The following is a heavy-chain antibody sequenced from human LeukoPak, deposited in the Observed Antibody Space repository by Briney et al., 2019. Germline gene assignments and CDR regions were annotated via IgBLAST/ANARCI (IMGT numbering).Heavy chain of an antibody. CDR1: GGTFSSYA. D-gene: IGHD6-13*01. Sequence: ASVKVSCKASGGTFSSYAISWERQAPGQGLEWMGGIIPIFGTANYAQKFQGRVTITADESTSTAYMELSSLRSEDTAVYYCARDGRIAAAGTAYYFDYWGQGTLVTVSS. CDR2: IIPIFGTA. J-gene: IGHJ4*02. CDR3: ARDGRIAAAGTAYYFDY. V-gene: IGHV1-69*13.